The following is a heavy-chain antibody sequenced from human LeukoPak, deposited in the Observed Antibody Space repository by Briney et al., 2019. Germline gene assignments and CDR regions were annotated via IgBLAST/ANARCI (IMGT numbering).Heavy chain of an antibody. CDR2: ISASGGAT. J-gene: IGHJ4*02. Sequence: GGSLRLSCAASDFSFSSYTMNWVRQAPGKGLEWVSVISASGGATYYADSVTGRFTISRDNSKNTLYLQMNSLRAEDTAVYYCAKDLNTRFWSGYFDYWGQGTLVTVSS. D-gene: IGHD3-3*01. V-gene: IGHV3-23*01. CDR3: AKDLNTRFWSGYFDY. CDR1: DFSFSSYT.